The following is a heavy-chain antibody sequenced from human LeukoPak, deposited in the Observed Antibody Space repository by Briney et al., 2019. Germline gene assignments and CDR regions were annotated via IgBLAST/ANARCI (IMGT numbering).Heavy chain of an antibody. CDR2: IYSGGST. CDR1: GFTVSSNY. D-gene: IGHD1-7*01. J-gene: IGHJ4*02. CDR3: ARANNWNSFDY. Sequence: GGSLRLSCAASGFTVSSNYMSWVRQVPGKRLEWVSIIYSGGSTYYADSVKGRFTISRDDSRNTLYLQMNSLRAEDTAVYFCARANNWNSFDYWGQGTLVTVSS. V-gene: IGHV3-66*01.